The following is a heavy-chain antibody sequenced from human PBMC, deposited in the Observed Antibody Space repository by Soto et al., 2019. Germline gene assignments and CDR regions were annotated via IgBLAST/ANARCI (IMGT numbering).Heavy chain of an antibody. CDR3: ARDTYDFWSGYYTGEEGACDT. CDR2: ISYDGSNK. V-gene: IGHV3-30-3*01. Sequence: QVQLVESGGGVVQPGRSLRLSCAASGFTFSSYAMHWVRQAPGKGLEWVAVISYDGSNKYYADSVKGRVTISRDNSKNTLYLHMNSLRAEDTAVYCCARDTYDFWSGYYTGEEGACDTLGQGTMVTVSS. CDR1: GFTFSSYA. J-gene: IGHJ3*02. D-gene: IGHD3-3*01.